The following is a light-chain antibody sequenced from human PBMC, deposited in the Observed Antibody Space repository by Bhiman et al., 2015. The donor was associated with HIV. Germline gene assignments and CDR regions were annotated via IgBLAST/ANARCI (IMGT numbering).Light chain of an antibody. Sequence: LTQPPSASGSPGQSVTISCTGTSSDIGTYDYVSWYQQHPGKAPKLILYEVRKRPSGVPDRFSGSKSGNTASLTVSGLQSEDEADYYCTSFADDRVLFGGGTALTVL. CDR2: EVR. CDR1: SSDIGTYDY. CDR3: TSFADDRVL. V-gene: IGLV2-8*01. J-gene: IGLJ2*01.